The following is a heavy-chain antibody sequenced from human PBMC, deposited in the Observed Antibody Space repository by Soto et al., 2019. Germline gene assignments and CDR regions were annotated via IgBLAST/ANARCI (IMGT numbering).Heavy chain of an antibody. V-gene: IGHV3-23*01. Sequence: QPGGALRLSSADFGVTFTSYAMNWVRKTPGKGLEWIAVISNSGHSAYYANSVKGRFTISRDNTKNTLYQQMKSLIADDTAAFYCAKGRTTFLNWFRPWGQGTLVPVSS. D-gene: IGHD1-7*01. CDR2: ISNSGHSA. CDR1: GVTFTSYA. J-gene: IGHJ5*02. CDR3: AKGRTTFLNWFRP.